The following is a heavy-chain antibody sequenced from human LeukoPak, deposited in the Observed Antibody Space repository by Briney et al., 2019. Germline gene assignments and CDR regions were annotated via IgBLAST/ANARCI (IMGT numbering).Heavy chain of an antibody. CDR3: AKGLERESRLDS. J-gene: IGHJ4*02. Sequence: GGSLRLSCAAAGFTFSSYGMSWVRKAPGKGLEWVSGISNSGGSTYYADSVKGRFTISRDNSKNTLYLQMNSLRAEDTALYYCAKGLERESRLDSWGQGTLVTVSS. CDR2: ISNSGGST. D-gene: IGHD1-1*01. CDR1: GFTFSSYG. V-gene: IGHV3-23*01.